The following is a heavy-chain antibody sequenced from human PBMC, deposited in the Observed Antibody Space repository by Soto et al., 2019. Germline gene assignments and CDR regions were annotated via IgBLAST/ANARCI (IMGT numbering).Heavy chain of an antibody. CDR1: GGSISSGGYS. D-gene: IGHD6-19*01. Sequence: SETLSLTCAVSGGSISSGGYSWSWIRQPPEKGLERIGYIYHSGSTYYNPSLKSRVTISVDRSKNQFSLKLTSVTTADTALYYCARGGGSPSHDHEFDYWGQGILVTVSS. CDR3: ARGGGSPSHDHEFDY. CDR2: IYHSGST. V-gene: IGHV4-30-2*01. J-gene: IGHJ4*02.